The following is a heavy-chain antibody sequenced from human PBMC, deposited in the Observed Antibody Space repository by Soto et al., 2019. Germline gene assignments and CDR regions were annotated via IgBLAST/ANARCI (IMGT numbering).Heavy chain of an antibody. CDR1: GYTFTDYD. J-gene: IGHJ5*02. D-gene: IGHD2-15*01. Sequence: QEQLVQSGAEVKKPGASVKVSCKTSGYTFTDYDINWVRQATGQGLEWIGWMNPNSGETGYAQKVQGRVTMPRSASLSTAYLELSSLRSEDTAVYYCARVAVAARPRWYNWFDPWGQGTLVTVSS. V-gene: IGHV1-8*01. CDR3: ARVAVAARPRWYNWFDP. CDR2: MNPNSGET.